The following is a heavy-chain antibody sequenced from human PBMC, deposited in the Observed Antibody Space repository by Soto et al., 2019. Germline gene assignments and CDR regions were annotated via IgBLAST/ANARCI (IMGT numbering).Heavy chain of an antibody. J-gene: IGHJ6*02. CDR3: ARRPGYKDYDFWSGHRSYGMDV. D-gene: IGHD3-3*01. CDR2: IDPSDSYT. V-gene: IGHV5-10-1*01. CDR1: GYSFTSYW. Sequence: GESLKISCQGSGYSFTSYWISWVRQMPGKGLEWMGRIDPSDSYTNYSPSFQGHVTISADKSISTAYLQWSSLKASDTAMYYCARRPGYKDYDFWSGHRSYGMDVWGQGTTVTVSS.